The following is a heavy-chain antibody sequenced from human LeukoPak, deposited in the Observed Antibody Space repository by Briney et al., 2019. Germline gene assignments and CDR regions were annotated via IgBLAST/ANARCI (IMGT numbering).Heavy chain of an antibody. D-gene: IGHD6-6*01. CDR2: IIPIFGTA. Sequence: GSSVKVSCKASGGTFSNYVISWVRQAPGQGLEYMGGIIPIFGTANYAQKFQGRVTITADKSTSTAYMELSSLRSEDTAVYYCARRLVGGSIAAPGDYYMDVWGKGTTVTVSS. J-gene: IGHJ6*03. CDR1: GGTFSNYV. CDR3: ARRLVGGSIAAPGDYYMDV. V-gene: IGHV1-69*06.